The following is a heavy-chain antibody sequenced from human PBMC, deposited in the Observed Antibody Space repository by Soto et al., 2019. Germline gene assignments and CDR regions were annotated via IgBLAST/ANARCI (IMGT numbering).Heavy chain of an antibody. CDR1: GGSFSGYY. J-gene: IGHJ4*02. CDR2: INHSGST. D-gene: IGHD5-18*01. Sequence: QVQLQQWGAGLLKPSETLSLTCAVYGGSFSGYYWSWIRQPPGKGLEWIGEINHSGSTNYNPSLKSRVTVSVDTSKIQFSLKLSSVTAADTAVYYCARGGYSYGVNFDYWGQGTLVTVSS. V-gene: IGHV4-34*01. CDR3: ARGGYSYGVNFDY.